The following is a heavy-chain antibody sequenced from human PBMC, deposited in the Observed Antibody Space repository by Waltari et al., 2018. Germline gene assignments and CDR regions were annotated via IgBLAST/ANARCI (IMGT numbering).Heavy chain of an antibody. V-gene: IGHV3-30*01. J-gene: IGHJ4*02. CDR3: ARMWKSGSYGYFDY. CDR1: GFTFSSYA. D-gene: IGHD1-26*01. Sequence: QVQLVESGGGVVQPGRSLRLSCAASGFTFSSYAMHWVRQAPGKGLEWVAVISYDGSKKYYADAVKGRFTISRDNSKNTLYLQMNSLRAEDTAVYYCARMWKSGSYGYFDYWGQGTLVTVSS. CDR2: ISYDGSKK.